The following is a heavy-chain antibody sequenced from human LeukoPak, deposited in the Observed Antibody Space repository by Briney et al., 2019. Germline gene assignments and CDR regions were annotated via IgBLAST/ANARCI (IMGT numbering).Heavy chain of an antibody. CDR1: GYTFTSYG. CDR2: ISAYSGNT. J-gene: IGHJ4*02. V-gene: IGHV1-18*01. CDR3: ARDYRVNYYDSSGYVY. Sequence: GASVKVSCKASGYTFTSYGISWVRQAPGQGLEWMGWISAYSGNTNYAQKLQGRVTMTTDTSTSTAYMELRSLRSDDTAVYYCARDYRVNYYDSSGYVYWGQGTLVTVSS. D-gene: IGHD3-22*01.